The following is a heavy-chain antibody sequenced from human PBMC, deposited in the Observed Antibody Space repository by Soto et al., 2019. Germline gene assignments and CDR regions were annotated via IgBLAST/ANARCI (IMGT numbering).Heavy chain of an antibody. J-gene: IGHJ4*02. CDR2: ISSSGNSI. D-gene: IGHD6-13*01. CDR3: ARRAAAGRSFDY. Sequence: GGSLRLSCAASGFTFSDYYMTWIRQALGKGLEWVSYISSSGNSIYYADSVRGRFTVSRDNAKNSLFLQMNSLRAEDTAVYYCARRAAAGRSFDYWGLGTLVAVSS. CDR1: GFTFSDYY. V-gene: IGHV3-11*01.